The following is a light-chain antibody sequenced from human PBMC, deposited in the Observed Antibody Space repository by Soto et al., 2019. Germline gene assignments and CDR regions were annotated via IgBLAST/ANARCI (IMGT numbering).Light chain of an antibody. CDR1: SSDVGGYNN. CDR2: DVS. V-gene: IGLV2-14*01. CDR3: SSYTSSSTLMV. J-gene: IGLJ2*01. Sequence: QSALPQPASVSGSPGQSITISCTGTSSDVGGYNNVSWYQQHPGKAPKLMIYDVSHRPSGVSNRFSGSKSGNTASLTISGLQAEDEADYYCSSYTSSSTLMVFGGGTKHTVL.